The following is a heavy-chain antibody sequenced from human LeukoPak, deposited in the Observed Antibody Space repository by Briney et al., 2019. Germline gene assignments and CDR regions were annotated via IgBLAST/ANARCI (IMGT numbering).Heavy chain of an antibody. V-gene: IGHV1-46*01. J-gene: IGHJ4*02. CDR2: INPSGGST. D-gene: IGHD6-19*01. CDR3: SRAAYSSGWYVG. Sequence: GASVKISCKASGYTFTSYYMHWVRQAPGQGLEWMGIINPSGGSTSYAQKFQGRVTITRDISTSTVYMELSSLGSEDTSVYYCSRAAYSSGWYVGWGQGTLVTVSS. CDR1: GYTFTSYY.